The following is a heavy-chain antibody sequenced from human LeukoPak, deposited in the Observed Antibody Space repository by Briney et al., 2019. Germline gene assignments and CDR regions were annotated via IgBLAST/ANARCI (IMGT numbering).Heavy chain of an antibody. CDR2: ISSSSSYI. CDR1: GFTFSSYS. J-gene: IGHJ3*02. Sequence: GGSLRLSYAASGFTFSSYSMNWVRQAPGKGLEWVSSISSSSSYIYYADSVKGRFTISRDNANNSLYLQMNSLRAEDTAVYYCARTIWFGELLGGNDAFDIWGQGTMVTVSS. D-gene: IGHD3-10*01. CDR3: ARTIWFGELLGGNDAFDI. V-gene: IGHV3-21*01.